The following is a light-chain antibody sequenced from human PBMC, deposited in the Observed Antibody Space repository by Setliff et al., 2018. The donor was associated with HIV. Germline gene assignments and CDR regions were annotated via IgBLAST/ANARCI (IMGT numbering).Light chain of an antibody. CDR1: QSVLYSSNNKNY. CDR3: QQYYSTPYT. J-gene: IGKJ2*01. V-gene: IGKV4-1*01. CDR2: WAS. Sequence: DIVMTQSPDSLAVSLGERATINCKSSQSVLYSSNNKNYLAWYQQKLGQPPKLLIYWASTRESGVPDRFSGSGSGTDFTLTISSLQAEDVAVYYCQQYYSTPYTFGQGTKVDIK.